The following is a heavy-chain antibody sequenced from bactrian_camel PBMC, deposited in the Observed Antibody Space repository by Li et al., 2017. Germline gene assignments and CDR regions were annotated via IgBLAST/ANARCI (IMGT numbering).Heavy chain of an antibody. V-gene: IGHV3S53*01. CDR2: IDDDGST. J-gene: IGHJ6*01. D-gene: IGHD4*01. Sequence: HVQLVESGGGLVQAGGSLRLSCAVSGNIRQTDAMAWFRQAPGEEREGVASIDDDGSTSYSDSVNGRFTISSDNAKRSVYLQMNDLRPEDTAMYYCAADPGVCDYSLARPPPKYAFGYWGQGTQVTVS. CDR1: GNIRQTDA. CDR3: AADPGVCDYSLARPPPKYAFGY.